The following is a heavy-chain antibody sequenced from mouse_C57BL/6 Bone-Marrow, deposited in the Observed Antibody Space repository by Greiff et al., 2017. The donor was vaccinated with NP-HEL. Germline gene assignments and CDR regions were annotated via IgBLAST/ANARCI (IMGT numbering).Heavy chain of an antibody. J-gene: IGHJ2*01. Sequence: VQLQQSGAELVRPGTSVKVSCKASGYAFTNYLIEWVKQRPGQGLEWIGVINPGSGGTNYNEKFKGKATLTADKSSSTAYMQLSSLTSEDSAVYFCAILLRSFDYWGQGTTLTVSS. CDR1: GYAFTNYL. CDR2: INPGSGGT. V-gene: IGHV1-54*01. CDR3: AILLRSFDY. D-gene: IGHD1-1*01.